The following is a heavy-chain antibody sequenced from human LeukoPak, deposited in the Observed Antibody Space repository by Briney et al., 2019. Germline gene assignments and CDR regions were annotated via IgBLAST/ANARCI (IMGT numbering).Heavy chain of an antibody. D-gene: IGHD3-22*01. CDR3: AKDYYDSIPYFDY. CDR1: GFTFSSYA. CDR2: ISYDGSNK. Sequence: GGSLRLSCAASGFTFSSYAMHWVRQAPGKGLEWVAVISYDGSNKYYADSVKGRFTISRDNSKNTLYLQMNSLRAEDTAVYYCAKDYYDSIPYFDYWGQGTLVTVSS. V-gene: IGHV3-30*04. J-gene: IGHJ4*02.